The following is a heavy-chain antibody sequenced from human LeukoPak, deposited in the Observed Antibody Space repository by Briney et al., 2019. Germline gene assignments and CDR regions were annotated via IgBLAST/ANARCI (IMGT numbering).Heavy chain of an antibody. D-gene: IGHD2/OR15-2a*01. V-gene: IGHV3-66*02. Sequence: GGSLRLSCAASGFTVSSNYMSWVRQAPGKGLECVSVIYSGGSTYYADSVKGRFTISRDNSKNTLYLQMNSLRAEDTAVYYCARSPRNRHFDYWGQGTLVTVSS. CDR3: ARSPRNRHFDY. J-gene: IGHJ4*02. CDR1: GFTVSSNY. CDR2: IYSGGST.